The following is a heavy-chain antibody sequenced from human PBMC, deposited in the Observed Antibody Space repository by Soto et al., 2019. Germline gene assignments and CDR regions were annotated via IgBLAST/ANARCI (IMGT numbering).Heavy chain of an antibody. J-gene: IGHJ4*02. CDR3: ARGETPIDY. CDR2: ISAYNGNT. D-gene: IGHD1-26*01. Sequence: QVHLVQSGAEVKKPGASVKVSCTASGYTFTNFGISWVRQAPGQGLEWMGWISAYNGNTNYAQKFQGRVTMTTDRTTSTAYMELRSVRSDDTAVYYCARGETPIDYWGQGTLVTVSS. V-gene: IGHV1-18*01. CDR1: GYTFTNFG.